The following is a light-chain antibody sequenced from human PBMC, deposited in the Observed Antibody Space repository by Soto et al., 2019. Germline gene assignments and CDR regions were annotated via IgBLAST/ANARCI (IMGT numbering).Light chain of an antibody. Sequence: EIVLTQSPGTLSFSPGERATVSCRASQSLSSNFLAWYQQKPGQAPRLLIYGASNRATGVPDRFSGSGSGTDFTLTISRLEPADFAVYYCQHYQTVGQGTKVDIK. CDR1: QSLSSNF. J-gene: IGKJ1*01. CDR2: GAS. CDR3: QHYQT. V-gene: IGKV3-20*01.